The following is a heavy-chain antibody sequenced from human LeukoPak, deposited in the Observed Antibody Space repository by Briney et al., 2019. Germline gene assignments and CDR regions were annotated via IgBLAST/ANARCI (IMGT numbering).Heavy chain of an antibody. CDR2: MNPNSGNT. D-gene: IGHD3-3*01. J-gene: IGHJ5*02. CDR3: ARGYLWSGNQFDP. Sequence: GASVKVSCKASGYTFTSYDINWVRQATGQGLEWMGWMNPNSGNTGYAQKFQGRVTITRNTSISTAYMELSSLRSEDTAVYYCARGYLWSGNQFDPWGQGTLVTVSS. CDR1: GYTFTSYD. V-gene: IGHV1-8*03.